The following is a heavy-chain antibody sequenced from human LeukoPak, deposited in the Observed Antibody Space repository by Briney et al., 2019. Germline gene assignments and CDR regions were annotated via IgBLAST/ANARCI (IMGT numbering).Heavy chain of an antibody. D-gene: IGHD6-6*01. V-gene: IGHV3-30-3*01. J-gene: IGHJ6*02. CDR3: ARGRSRERAYGMDV. CDR1: GFTFNSYE. CDR2: ISYDGSNK. Sequence: PGGSLRLSCAASGFTFNSYEMHWVRQAPGKGLEWVAVISYDGSNKYYADFVKGRFTFSRDNSKNTVHLQMNSLRAEDTAAYYCARGRSRERAYGMDVWGPGTTVTVSS.